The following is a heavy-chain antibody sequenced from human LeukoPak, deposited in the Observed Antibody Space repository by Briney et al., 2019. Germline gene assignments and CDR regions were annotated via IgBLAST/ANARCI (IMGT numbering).Heavy chain of an antibody. CDR1: GFNFTSYE. D-gene: IGHD2-15*01. J-gene: IGHJ6*02. CDR3: AKFDGGGGSPDV. CDR2: ISSSGSTI. V-gene: IGHV3-48*03. Sequence: GGSLRLSCTASGFNFTSYEMNWVRQAPGKGLECVSYISSSGSTIYYADSVKGRFTISRDNSKNTLYLQMNSLRVEDTAVYYCAKFDGGGGSPDVWGQGTTVSVSS.